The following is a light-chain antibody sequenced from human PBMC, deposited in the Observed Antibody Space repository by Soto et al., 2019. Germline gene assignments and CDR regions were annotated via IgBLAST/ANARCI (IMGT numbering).Light chain of an antibody. J-gene: IGKJ4*01. Sequence: EIVLTQSPGTLSLSPGERATLSCRARQSVSSSYLAWYQQKPGQAPRLLIYGASSRATGIPDRFSGSGSGTDFTLTISRLEPEDFAVYYCQQYGSNFGGGNKVEIK. CDR3: QQYGSN. CDR1: QSVSSSY. CDR2: GAS. V-gene: IGKV3-20*01.